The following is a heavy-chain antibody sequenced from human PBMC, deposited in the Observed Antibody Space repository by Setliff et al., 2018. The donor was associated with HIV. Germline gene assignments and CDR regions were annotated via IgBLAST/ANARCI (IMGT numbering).Heavy chain of an antibody. V-gene: IGHV4-39*01. J-gene: IGHJ5*02. D-gene: IGHD3-3*02. Sequence: SETLSLTCTVSGDSISTGDYYWAWIRQSPEKGLEWIGSIFYTGGTFYSPSLKSRVTISVDTSRNQFSLFLNSVTATDTAVYYCARGRAAFFWFDPWGQGTLVTVSS. CDR3: ARGRAAFFWFDP. CDR1: GDSISTGDYY. CDR2: IFYTGGT.